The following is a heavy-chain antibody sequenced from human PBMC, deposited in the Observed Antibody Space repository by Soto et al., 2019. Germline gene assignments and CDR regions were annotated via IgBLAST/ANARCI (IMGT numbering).Heavy chain of an antibody. J-gene: IGHJ5*02. V-gene: IGHV4-61*01. CDR1: GDSVSSDSYF. D-gene: IGHD1-1*01. Sequence: PSETLSLTCTVSGDSVSSDSYFWTWIRQPPGKGLEWIAYISYTGDTNYNPSLKSRITISVDMSKKQFSLTLRSVTAADTAMYYCVRDGTKNLRDWFDPWGQGILVTVS. CDR2: ISYTGDT. CDR3: VRDGTKNLRDWFDP.